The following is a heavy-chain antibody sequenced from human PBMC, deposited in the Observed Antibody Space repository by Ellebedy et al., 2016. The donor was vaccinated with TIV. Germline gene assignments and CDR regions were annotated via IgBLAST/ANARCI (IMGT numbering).Heavy chain of an antibody. CDR2: VSTRENNK. D-gene: IGHD2-8*02. V-gene: IGHV3-21*01. Sequence: GGSLRLSCAASGFTFSAYSMTWVRQAPGKGLEWVSAVSTRENNKFYADSVRGRFTISRDNAENSLHLQMNNLSAEDTAVYYCAKGGWWDWFDPWGQGTLVTVSS. J-gene: IGHJ5*02. CDR3: AKGGWWDWFDP. CDR1: GFTFSAYS.